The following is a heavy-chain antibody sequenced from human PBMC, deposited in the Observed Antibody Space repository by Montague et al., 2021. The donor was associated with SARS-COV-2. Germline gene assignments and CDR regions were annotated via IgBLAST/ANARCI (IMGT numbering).Heavy chain of an antibody. V-gene: IGHV4-59*01. CDR1: GGSISSYY. Sequence: SETLPLTCTVSGGSISSYYWSWIRQPPGKGLEWVGYIYYSGSTNYNPSLKSRVTISVDTSKNQFSLKLSSVTAADTAVYYCARDSRTDFDWLFADSGSYYHYMDVWGKGTTVTVSS. J-gene: IGHJ6*03. CDR2: IYYSGST. CDR3: ARDSRTDFDWLFADSGSYYHYMDV. D-gene: IGHD3-9*01.